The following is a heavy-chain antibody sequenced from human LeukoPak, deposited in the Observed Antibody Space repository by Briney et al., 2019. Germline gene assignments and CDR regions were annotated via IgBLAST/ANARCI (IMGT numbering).Heavy chain of an antibody. CDR1: GFTFSSFD. CDR3: ARGPPRGKYYYMDV. J-gene: IGHJ6*03. CDR2: IVTASDT. V-gene: IGHV3-13*01. Sequence: GGSLRLSCAASGFTFSSFDMHWVRQPTGQGLEWGSTIVTASDTYYPGSVEGRFPLSRDNAKNSLYLQMNSLTAGDTAVYYCARGPPRGKYYYMDVWGKGTTVTVSS. D-gene: IGHD1-1*01.